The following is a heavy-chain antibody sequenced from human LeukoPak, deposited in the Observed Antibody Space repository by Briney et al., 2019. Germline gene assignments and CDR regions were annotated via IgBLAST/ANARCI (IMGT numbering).Heavy chain of an antibody. V-gene: IGHV5-51*01. D-gene: IGHD4-17*01. CDR3: ASARHGDYVWDY. CDR2: IYSGDSHT. Sequence: GESLKISCKGSGYSFTYWIGWVRQMSGKGLEWMGIIYSGDSHTKYSPSFQGRGTISADKSISTAYLQWSSLEASDTAMYYCASARHGDYVWDYWGQGTLVTVSS. J-gene: IGHJ4*02. CDR1: GYSFTYW.